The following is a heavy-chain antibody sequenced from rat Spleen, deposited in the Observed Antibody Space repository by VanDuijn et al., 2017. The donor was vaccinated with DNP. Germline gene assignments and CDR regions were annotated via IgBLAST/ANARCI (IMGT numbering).Heavy chain of an antibody. CDR2: ISYSGST. CDR1: GFSIASHC. D-gene: IGHD1-12*03. J-gene: IGHJ1*01. CDR3: ERGNDGYYPYWYFDF. Sequence: EVQLQESGTGLVKPSQSLSLTCSATGFSIASHCWGWIRKLPGNKMVYIGHISYSGSTGYNPTLKSRISITIDTSKNQFFRQLNSVTTEDTATYCCERGNDGYYPYWYFDFWGPGTMVTVSS. V-gene: IGHV3-1*01.